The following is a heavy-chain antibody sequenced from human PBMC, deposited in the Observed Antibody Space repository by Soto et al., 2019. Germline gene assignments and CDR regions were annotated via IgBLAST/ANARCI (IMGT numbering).Heavy chain of an antibody. J-gene: IGHJ6*03. Sequence: GESVKISCKGSGYSFTSYWIAWVRQMPGKGLEWMGIIYPSDSDTRYSPSFQGHVTISADKSISTAYLQWSSLKASDTAVYYCAKGEHMVRGFYYYYYMDVWGKGTTVTVSS. CDR2: IYPSDSDT. CDR1: GYSFTSYW. V-gene: IGHV5-51*01. D-gene: IGHD3-10*01. CDR3: AKGEHMVRGFYYYYYMDV.